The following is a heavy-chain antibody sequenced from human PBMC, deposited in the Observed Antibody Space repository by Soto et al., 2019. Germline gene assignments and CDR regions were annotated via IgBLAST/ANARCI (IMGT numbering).Heavy chain of an antibody. CDR2: IYHSGST. CDR3: ARSDKYYYGSGSSVYFDY. Sequence: PSETLSLTCAVSGGSISSSNWWSWVRQPPGKGLEWIGEIYHSGSTNYNPSLKSRVTISVDKSKNQFSLKLSSVTAADTAVYYCARSDKYYYGSGSSVYFDYWGQGTLVTVSS. V-gene: IGHV4-4*02. D-gene: IGHD3-10*01. J-gene: IGHJ4*02. CDR1: GGSISSSNW.